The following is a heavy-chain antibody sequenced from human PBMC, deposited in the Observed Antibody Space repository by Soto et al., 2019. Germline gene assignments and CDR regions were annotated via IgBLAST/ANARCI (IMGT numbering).Heavy chain of an antibody. Sequence: QLQLQESGPGLVKPSETLSLTCTVSGDSITNAAYYWGWIRQPPGKGLECIGIIYYSGNTYYSPSXXXRXXMSVDTSKNQFSLKLSSVSAADTSMYYCARVYGSGSYYFDYWGQGTLVTVSS. D-gene: IGHD3-10*01. CDR2: IYYSGNT. CDR3: ARVYGSGSYYFDY. J-gene: IGHJ4*02. CDR1: GDSITNAAYY. V-gene: IGHV4-39*01.